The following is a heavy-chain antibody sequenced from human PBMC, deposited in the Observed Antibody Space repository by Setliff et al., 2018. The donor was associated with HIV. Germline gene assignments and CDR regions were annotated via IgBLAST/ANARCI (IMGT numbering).Heavy chain of an antibody. J-gene: IGHJ3*02. Sequence: PSETLSLTCTVSGGSVSSGSYHWGWIRQPPGKGLEWIGSIYHSGSTYYNPSLKSRVAISVDTSKSQFSLRLTSVTAADTAVYYCARDTLWFGAPVAFDIWGQGTMVTVSS. CDR3: ARDTLWFGAPVAFDI. D-gene: IGHD3-10*01. CDR1: GGSVSSGSYH. V-gene: IGHV4-39*07. CDR2: IYHSGST.